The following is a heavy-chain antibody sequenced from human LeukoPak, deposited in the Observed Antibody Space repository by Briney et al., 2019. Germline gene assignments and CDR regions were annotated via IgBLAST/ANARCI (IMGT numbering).Heavy chain of an antibody. CDR1: GNGFPYFD. D-gene: IGHD4-11*01. Sequence: ASVQVSCKASGNGFPYFDVNWVRQASGQGLEWIGWVNPHSDNAGYGQRFQGRVTITTDISTATVYMELSSLISDDTAVYYCAKARKATTSTDYSYFYYMDVWGQGTTVTVSS. V-gene: IGHV1-8*02. J-gene: IGHJ6*02. CDR3: AKARKATTSTDYSYFYYMDV. CDR2: VNPHSDNA.